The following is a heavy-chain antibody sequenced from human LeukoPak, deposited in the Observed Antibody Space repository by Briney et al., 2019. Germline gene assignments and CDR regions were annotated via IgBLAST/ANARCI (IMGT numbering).Heavy chain of an antibody. V-gene: IGHV1-3*01. J-gene: IGHJ4*02. Sequence: ASVKVSCKASGYTFTSYAMHWVRQAPGQRLEWMGWINAGNGNTKYSQKFQGRVTITSDTSASTAYMELSSLRSEDTAVYYCASSYSSSWSLLLDYWGQGTLVTVSS. CDR3: ASSYSSSWSLLLDY. CDR2: INAGNGNT. D-gene: IGHD6-13*01. CDR1: GYTFTSYA.